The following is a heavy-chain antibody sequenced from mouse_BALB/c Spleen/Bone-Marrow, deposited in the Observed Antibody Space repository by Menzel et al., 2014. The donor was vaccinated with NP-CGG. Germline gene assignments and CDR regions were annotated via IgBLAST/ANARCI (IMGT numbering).Heavy chain of an antibody. CDR3: TRGITTGVATRAMDY. V-gene: IGHV1-5*01. D-gene: IGHD1-1*01. J-gene: IGHJ4*01. Sequence: EVQGLESGTVLARPGASVKMSCKASGYTFTNYWMHWVKQRPGQGLEWIGAIYPGNSGTSYNQKFKGKATLTAVTSTSTSYMDLSRLTKEDSAVYYGTRGITTGVATRAMDYWGQGTLVTVS. CDR1: GYTFTNYW. CDR2: IYPGNSGT.